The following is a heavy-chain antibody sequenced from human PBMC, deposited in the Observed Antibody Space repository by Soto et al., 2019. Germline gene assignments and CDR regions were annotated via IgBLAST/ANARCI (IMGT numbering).Heavy chain of an antibody. V-gene: IGHV3-23*01. CDR1: GFTFSSSA. CDR2: ISGSGGTT. Sequence: EVQLLESGGGLVQPGGSLRLSCAASGFTFSSSAMNWARQAPGKGLEWVSGISGSGGTTYYADSVKGRFTISRDNSRNTVYLQMNSLRAEDTAQYYCAKDRSSWYASRFDPWGQGTLVTVSS. J-gene: IGHJ5*02. CDR3: AKDRSSWYASRFDP. D-gene: IGHD6-19*01.